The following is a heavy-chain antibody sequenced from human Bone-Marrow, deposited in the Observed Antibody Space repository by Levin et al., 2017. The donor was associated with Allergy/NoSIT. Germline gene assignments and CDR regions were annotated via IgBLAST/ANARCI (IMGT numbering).Heavy chain of an antibody. CDR2: ISAYNGNT. J-gene: IGHJ5*01. D-gene: IGHD3-3*01. V-gene: IGHV1-18*01. CDR1: GYTFTSYG. CDR3: ARSPHVLRFVEWFDY. Sequence: ASVKVSCKASGYTFTSYGISWVRQAPGQGLEWMGWISAYNGNTNYAQKLQGRVTMTTDTSTSTAYMELRSLRSGDTAVYYCARSPHVLRFVEWFDYWGQGTLVTVSS.